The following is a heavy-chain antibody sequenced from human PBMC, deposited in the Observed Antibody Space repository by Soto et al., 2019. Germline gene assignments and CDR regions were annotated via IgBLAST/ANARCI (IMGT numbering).Heavy chain of an antibody. Sequence: QVQLVQSGAEVKRPGSSVKVSCKASGDTFSFYSINLVRQAPGLGLEWMGRVNPILSMSNYAQRFQGRVTMTADKSTSTAYMELSVLRSEDTAMYYCATSYGSGYRAFDYWGQGALVTVSS. J-gene: IGHJ4*02. V-gene: IGHV1-69*04. CDR3: ATSYGSGYRAFDY. D-gene: IGHD3-10*01. CDR1: GDTFSFYS. CDR2: VNPILSMS.